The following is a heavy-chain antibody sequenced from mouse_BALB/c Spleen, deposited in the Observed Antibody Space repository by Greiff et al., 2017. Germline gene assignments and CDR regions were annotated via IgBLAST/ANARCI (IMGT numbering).Heavy chain of an antibody. D-gene: IGHD2-10*02. CDR3: ARKKYGNYDYFDY. J-gene: IGHJ2*01. CDR2: IWSGGST. V-gene: IGHV2-2*02. Sequence: VMLVESGPGLVQPSQSLSITCTVSGFSLTSYGVHWVRQSPGKGLEWLGVIWSGGSTDYNAAFISRLSISKDNSKSQVFFKMNSLQANDTAIYYCARKKYGNYDYFDYWGQGTTLTVSS. CDR1: GFSLTSYG.